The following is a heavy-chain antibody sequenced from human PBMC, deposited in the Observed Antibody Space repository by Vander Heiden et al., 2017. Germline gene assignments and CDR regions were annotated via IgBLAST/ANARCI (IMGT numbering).Heavy chain of an antibody. Sequence: EVQLVESGGGLVQPGGSLRLSCAASGFTFSSYWMTWVRQAPGKGLEWVANIKYDGSERYYVDSVKGRFTISRDNAKNSLYLQMNSLRAEDTAVYYCARDLNHDNYWGQGTLVTVSS. CDR3: ARDLNHDNY. V-gene: IGHV3-7*01. J-gene: IGHJ4*02. D-gene: IGHD3-22*01. CDR2: IKYDGSER. CDR1: GFTFSSYW.